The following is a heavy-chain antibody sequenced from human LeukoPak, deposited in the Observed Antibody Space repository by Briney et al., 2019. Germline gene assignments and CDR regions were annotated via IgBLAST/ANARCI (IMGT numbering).Heavy chain of an antibody. Sequence: AGGSLRLSCAASGFTFSSYAMHWVRQAPGKGLEWVAVMSYDGSKKYYADSVKGRFTISRDSSKNTLNLQMNSLRAEDSAVYYCAKDWVASGNCYEGLDDWGQGTLVTVSS. CDR2: MSYDGSKK. V-gene: IGHV3-30*18. J-gene: IGHJ4*02. D-gene: IGHD1-26*01. CDR3: AKDWVASGNCYEGLDD. CDR1: GFTFSSYA.